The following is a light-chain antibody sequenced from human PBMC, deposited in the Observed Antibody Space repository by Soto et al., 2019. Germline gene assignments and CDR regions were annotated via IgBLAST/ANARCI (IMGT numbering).Light chain of an antibody. CDR2: DAS. J-gene: IGKJ4*01. CDR1: QSVNNNF. V-gene: IGKV3-20*01. CDR3: QHYVTYPLT. Sequence: DIVLTQSPGTLSLSPGERATLSCRASQSVNNNFLAWYQQKPGQAPRLLIYDASSRATGIPDRFSGSGSGTDFTLTINRLDPEDFAVYYCQHYVTYPLTFGGGTKVEIK.